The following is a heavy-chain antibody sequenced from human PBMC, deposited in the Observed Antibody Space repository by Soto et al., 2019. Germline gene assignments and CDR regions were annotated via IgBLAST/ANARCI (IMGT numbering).Heavy chain of an antibody. CDR2: TYYRSKWYD. Sequence: QVQLQQSGPGLVKPSQTLSLTCAISGDSVSSDTVAWNWIRQSPSRGLEWLGRTYYRSKWYDDYAESGKSRITSTSHTSQNQFSLHLNSVTLDDTAVYYCSSSWCGHQVPWFDSWGQGTLVTVSS. D-gene: IGHD2-8*01. CDR1: GDSVSSDTVA. CDR3: SSSWCGHQVPWFDS. V-gene: IGHV6-1*01. J-gene: IGHJ5*01.